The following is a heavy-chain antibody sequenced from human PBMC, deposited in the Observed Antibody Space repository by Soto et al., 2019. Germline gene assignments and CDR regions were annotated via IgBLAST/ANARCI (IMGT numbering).Heavy chain of an antibody. D-gene: IGHD2-8*01. J-gene: IGHJ3*02. V-gene: IGHV5-51*01. CDR2: IYPGDSDT. Sequence: GESLKISCKGSGYSFTSYWIGWVRQMPGKGLEWMGIIYPGDSDTRYSPSFQGQVTISADKSISTAYLQWSSLKASDTAMYYCARLGPSRCTNGGYYKPPDVLDIWGQGTMVT. CDR3: ARLGPSRCTNGGYYKPPDVLDI. CDR1: GYSFTSYW.